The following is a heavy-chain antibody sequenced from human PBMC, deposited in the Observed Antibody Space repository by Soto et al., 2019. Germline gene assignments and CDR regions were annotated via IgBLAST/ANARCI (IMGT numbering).Heavy chain of an antibody. V-gene: IGHV1-69*01. D-gene: IGHD4-17*01. Sequence: QVQLVQSGAEVKKPGSSAKVSCKASGGTFSSYAISWVRQAPGQGLEWMGGIIPIFGTANYAQKFQGRVTITADESTSTAYMELSSLRSEDTAVYYCARSMTTVVTHYFQHWGQGTLVTVSS. CDR3: ARSMTTVVTHYFQH. CDR1: GGTFSSYA. CDR2: IIPIFGTA. J-gene: IGHJ1*01.